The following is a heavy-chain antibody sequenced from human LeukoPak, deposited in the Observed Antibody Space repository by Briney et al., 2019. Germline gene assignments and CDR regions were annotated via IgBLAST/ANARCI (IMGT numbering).Heavy chain of an antibody. CDR3: AKGSVVIASHFDY. CDR2: IYSGGGT. Sequence: GGSLILSCAASGFTVSSNYMGWVRQAPGKGLEWVSVIYSGGGTYYADSVKGRFTIPRDNSKNTLDLQMNSLRAEDTAVYYCAKGSVVIASHFDYWGQGTLVTVSS. CDR1: GFTVSSNY. V-gene: IGHV3-53*01. J-gene: IGHJ4*02. D-gene: IGHD2-21*01.